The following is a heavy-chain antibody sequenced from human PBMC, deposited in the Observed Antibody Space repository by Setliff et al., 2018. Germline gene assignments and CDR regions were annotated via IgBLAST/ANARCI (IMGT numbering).Heavy chain of an antibody. J-gene: IGHJ5*02. V-gene: IGHV3-23*01. CDR2: MSGSGVSI. D-gene: IGHD1-1*01. CDR1: GFTFTSYV. Sequence: GGSLRLSCVASGFTFTSYVMPWVRQAPGKGLEWVSAMSGSGVSINYADSVKGRFTISRDNSKNTLYLQMDSLRDDDTAVYYCAKPTQGQLALGAWGQGTLVTVSS. CDR3: AKPTQGQLALGA.